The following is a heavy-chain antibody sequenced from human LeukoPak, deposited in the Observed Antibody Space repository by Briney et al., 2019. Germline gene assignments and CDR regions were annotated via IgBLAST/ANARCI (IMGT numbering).Heavy chain of an antibody. V-gene: IGHV3-74*01. J-gene: IGHJ4*02. Sequence: PGGSLRLSCAASGFTLRSYTMNWVRQAPGKGLVWVSRINTDGSSTSYADSVKGRFTISRDNAKNTLYLQMNSLRAEDTAVYYCARGVGDFWSGYEENYFDYWGQGTLVTVSS. CDR2: INTDGSST. CDR3: ARGVGDFWSGYEENYFDY. D-gene: IGHD3-3*01. CDR1: GFTLRSYT.